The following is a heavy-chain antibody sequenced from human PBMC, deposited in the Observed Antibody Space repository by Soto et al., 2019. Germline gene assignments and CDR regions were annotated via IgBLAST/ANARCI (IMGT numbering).Heavy chain of an antibody. CDR3: ARYCVTSSCYEGHYYGMDV. CDR2: ISASGDKT. D-gene: IGHD2-2*01. J-gene: IGHJ6*02. V-gene: IGHV3-23*01. CDR1: GYTFSIYA. Sequence: GGSLRLSCAASGYTFSIYAMSWVRLAPGKGLEWVSAISASGDKTFFADSVKGRFTISRDNSENTVFLQMNSLRAEDTAVYYCARYCVTSSCYEGHYYGMDVWGLGTTVTVSS.